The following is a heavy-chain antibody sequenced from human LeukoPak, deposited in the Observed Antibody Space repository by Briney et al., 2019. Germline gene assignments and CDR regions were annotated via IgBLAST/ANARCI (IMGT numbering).Heavy chain of an antibody. J-gene: IGHJ4*02. CDR3: ARGDCAAADYYFDY. CDR2: MNPNSGNT. Sequence: ASVKVSCKASGYIYTSYDINWVRQATGQGLEWMGWMNPNSGNTGYAQKFQGRVTMTRNTSISTAYMELSSMRSEDTAVYYCARGDCAAADYYFDYWGQGTLVTVSS. D-gene: IGHD6-13*01. CDR1: GYIYTSYD. V-gene: IGHV1-8*01.